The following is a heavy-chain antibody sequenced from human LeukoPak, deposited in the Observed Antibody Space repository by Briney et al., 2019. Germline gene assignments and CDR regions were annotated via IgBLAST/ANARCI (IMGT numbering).Heavy chain of an antibody. Sequence: PGGSLRLSCVASEFTFSNYAMHWVRQAPGKGREGVAAISYDGNNEYYADSLKGRFTNSRDSSQNRLYLHMNSLRAEDTGVYYCARCPAAIQSFDYWGEGTLVIVSS. J-gene: IGHJ4*02. D-gene: IGHD2-2*01. CDR1: EFTFSNYA. CDR2: ISYDGNNE. CDR3: ARCPAAIQSFDY. V-gene: IGHV3-30*01.